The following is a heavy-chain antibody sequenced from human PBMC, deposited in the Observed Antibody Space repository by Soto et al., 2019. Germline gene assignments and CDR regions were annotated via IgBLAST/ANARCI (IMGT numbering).Heavy chain of an antibody. CDR1: GFTFSSYW. J-gene: IGHJ4*02. CDR3: ARGGVGRYCSSTSCYTRVFDY. Sequence: PGGSLRLSCAASGFTFSSYWMHWVRQAPGKGLVWVSRINSDGSSTSYADSVKGRFTISRDNAKNTLYLQMNSLRAEDTAVYYCARGGVGRYCSSTSCYTRVFDYWGQGTLVTVSS. V-gene: IGHV3-74*01. CDR2: INSDGSST. D-gene: IGHD2-2*02.